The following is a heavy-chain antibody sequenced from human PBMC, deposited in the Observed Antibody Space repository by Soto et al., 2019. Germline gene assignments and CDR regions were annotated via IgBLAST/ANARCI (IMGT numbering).Heavy chain of an antibody. D-gene: IGHD6-6*01. J-gene: IGHJ6*02. CDR3: ARAAPSDYYYYGMDV. CDR2: IIPIFGTA. CDR1: GGTFSSYA. Sequence: SVKVSCKASGGTFSSYAISWVRQAPGQGLEWMGGIIPIFGTANYAQKFQGRVTITADESTSTAYMELSSLRSEDTAVYYWARAAPSDYYYYGMDVGGQGTTVTVSS. V-gene: IGHV1-69*13.